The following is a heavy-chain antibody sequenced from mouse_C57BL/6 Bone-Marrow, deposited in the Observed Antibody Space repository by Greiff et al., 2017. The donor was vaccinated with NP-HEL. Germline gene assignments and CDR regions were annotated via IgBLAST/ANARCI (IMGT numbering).Heavy chain of an antibody. V-gene: IGHV1-9*01. CDR3: ARSGDGYYVLYYLDY. CDR2: ILPGCGSN. Sequence: QVQLQQSGAELMKPGASVKLSCKATGYTFTGYWIEWVKQRPGHGLEWMGEILPGCGSNNYNEKFTGKALFTADTSTHTAYMQLSSLTTEDSAIYYCARSGDGYYVLYYLDYWGQGTTLTVSS. CDR1: GYTFTGYW. D-gene: IGHD2-3*01. J-gene: IGHJ2*01.